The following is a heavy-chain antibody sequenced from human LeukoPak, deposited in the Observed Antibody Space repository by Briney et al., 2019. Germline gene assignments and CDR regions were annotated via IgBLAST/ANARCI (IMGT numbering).Heavy chain of an antibody. V-gene: IGHV3-7*01. CDR2: IKQDGSEK. J-gene: IGHJ5*02. Sequence: GGSLRLSCAASGFTFSSYGMHWVRQAPGKGLEWVANIKQDGSEKYYVDFVKGRFTISRDNAKNSLYLQMNSLRAEDTAVYYCAKQAVAGLNWFDPWGQGTLVTVSS. D-gene: IGHD6-19*01. CDR1: GFTFSSYG. CDR3: AKQAVAGLNWFDP.